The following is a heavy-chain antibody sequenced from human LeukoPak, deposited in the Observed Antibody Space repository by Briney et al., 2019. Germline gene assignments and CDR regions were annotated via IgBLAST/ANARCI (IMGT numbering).Heavy chain of an antibody. CDR1: GFNFDDFA. D-gene: IGHD3-10*01. V-gene: IGHV3-9*01. J-gene: IGHJ5*01. CDR3: AKDGCGWGNNYNFNWFDS. Sequence: GMSLRLSCAASGFNFDDFAMHWVRLDPGKGREWVSGINWNSGNIAYADSVKGRFIISRDNAKNSLYLQMNSLIPEDTALYFCAKDGCGWGNNYNFNWFDSWGQGTLVTVSS. CDR2: INWNSGNI.